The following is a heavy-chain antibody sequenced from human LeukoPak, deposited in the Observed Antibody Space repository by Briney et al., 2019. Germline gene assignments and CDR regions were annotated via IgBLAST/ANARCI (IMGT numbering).Heavy chain of an antibody. CDR2: IKEDGSEK. CDR3: ARDPYDTSGSYYAAFDI. D-gene: IGHD3-22*01. Sequence: PGGSLRLSCAASGFTLRTSWMTWVRQAPGKGLEWVANIKEDGSEKHYMGSVRCRFTISRDNAKNSLHLQMNSLRAEDTAVYYCARDPYDTSGSYYAAFDIWGQGTMVTVSS. J-gene: IGHJ3*02. CDR1: GFTLRTSW. V-gene: IGHV3-7*01.